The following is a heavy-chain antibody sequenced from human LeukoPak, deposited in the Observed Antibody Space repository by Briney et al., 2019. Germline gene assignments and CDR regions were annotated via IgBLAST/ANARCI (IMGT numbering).Heavy chain of an antibody. CDR1: GYSFSNYA. CDR3: ASNPSVYYYDSSGYYQGIHSEYFQH. Sequence: ASVKVSCKASGYSFSNYAIYWVRQAPGQGLEWMGWISAYNGNTNYAQKLQGRVTMTTDTSTSTAYMELRSLRSDDTAVYYCASNPSVYYYDSSGYYQGIHSEYFQHWGQGTLVTVSS. V-gene: IGHV1-18*01. J-gene: IGHJ1*01. D-gene: IGHD3-22*01. CDR2: ISAYNGNT.